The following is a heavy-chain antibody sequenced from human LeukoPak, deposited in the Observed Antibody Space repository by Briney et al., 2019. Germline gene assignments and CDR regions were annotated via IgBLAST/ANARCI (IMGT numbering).Heavy chain of an antibody. CDR2: ISYDGSNK. V-gene: IGHV3-30*18. Sequence: PGGSLRLSCAASGFTFSSYGMHWVRQAPGKGLEWVAVISYDGSNKYYADSVKGRFTISRDNSKNTLYLQMNSLRAEDTAVYYCAKVGSIAVAASFDYWGQGTLVTVSS. D-gene: IGHD6-19*01. CDR3: AKVGSIAVAASFDY. CDR1: GFTFSSYG. J-gene: IGHJ4*02.